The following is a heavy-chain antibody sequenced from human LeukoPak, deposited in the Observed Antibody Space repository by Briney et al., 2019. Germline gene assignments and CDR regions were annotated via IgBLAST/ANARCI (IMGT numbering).Heavy chain of an antibody. J-gene: IGHJ6*04. Sequence: GGSLRLSCRVSGFTFDNYGVNWVRQAPGKGLEWVSYISSSGSTIYYADSVKGRFTISRDNAKNSLYLQMNSLRAEDTAVYYCAELGITMIGGVWGKGTTVTISS. V-gene: IGHV3-48*04. CDR2: ISSSGSTI. CDR3: AELGITMIGGV. CDR1: GFTFDNYG. D-gene: IGHD3-10*02.